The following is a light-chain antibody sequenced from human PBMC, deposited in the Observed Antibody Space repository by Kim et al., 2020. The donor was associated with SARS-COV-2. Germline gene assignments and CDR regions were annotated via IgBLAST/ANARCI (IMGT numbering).Light chain of an antibody. CDR3: QSYDSDVVV. V-gene: IGLV6-57*01. J-gene: IGLJ2*01. CDR2: EDN. Sequence: GKSITNACTRSSGGIASNYVQWYQKRPGRSPIILIYEDNQRPSGVPDRFSGSIDSSSNSASLTISGLKTEDEADYYCQSYDSDVVVFGGGTQLTVL. CDR1: SGGIASNY.